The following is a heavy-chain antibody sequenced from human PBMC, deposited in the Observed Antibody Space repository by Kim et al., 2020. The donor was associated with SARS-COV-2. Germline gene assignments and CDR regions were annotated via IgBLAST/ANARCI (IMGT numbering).Heavy chain of an antibody. Sequence: GGSLRLSFAASGFTISGNYMGWVRQAPGKGLEWVSVIYSGRGTYYADSVKGRFTTSRDSSKSTLYLQMNSLSADDTAVYYCARGRPHYFDDWGQGTLVAVSS. CDR2: IYSGRGT. CDR3: ARGRPHYFDD. J-gene: IGHJ4*02. CDR1: GFTISGNY. V-gene: IGHV3-53*01.